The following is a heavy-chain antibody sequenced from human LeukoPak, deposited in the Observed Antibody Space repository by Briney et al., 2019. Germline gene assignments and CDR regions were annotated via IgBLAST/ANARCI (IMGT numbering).Heavy chain of an antibody. V-gene: IGHV3-21*01. CDR1: GFTFSSYS. CDR3: ARQELGATDY. J-gene: IGHJ4*02. CDR2: ISSSSYI. Sequence: PGGFLRLSCAASGFTFSSYSMNWVRQAPGKGLEWVSSISSSSYIYYADSVKGRFTISRDKAKNSLYLQMNSLRAEDTAVYYCARQELGATDYWGQGTLVTVSS. D-gene: IGHD1-26*01.